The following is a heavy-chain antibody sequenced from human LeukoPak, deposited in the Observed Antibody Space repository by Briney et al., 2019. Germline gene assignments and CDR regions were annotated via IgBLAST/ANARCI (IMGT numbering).Heavy chain of an antibody. Sequence: SETLSLTCSVSGGSISSRVYYWGWIRQPPGKGLGWIGSIHYRGNTYYNASLKRRVTISVDTSKNQFSLKLTSVTAADTAVYYCARPSRDAYNHDFDYWGQGTLVTVSS. CDR3: ARPSRDAYNHDFDY. J-gene: IGHJ4*02. CDR2: IHYRGNT. V-gene: IGHV4-39*01. CDR1: GGSISSRVYY. D-gene: IGHD5-24*01.